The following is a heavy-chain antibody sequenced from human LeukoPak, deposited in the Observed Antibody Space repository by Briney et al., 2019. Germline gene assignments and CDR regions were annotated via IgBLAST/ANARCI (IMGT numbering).Heavy chain of an antibody. CDR2: ISPNSGGT. J-gene: IGHJ4*02. D-gene: IGHD1-26*01. V-gene: IGHV1-2*02. CDR3: ARSGATDTEGVDY. Sequence: ASVKVSCKASGYTFTGYYMHWVRQAPGQGLEWMGWISPNSGGTNYAQKFQGRVTMTRDTSISTAYMELSRLRSDDTAVYYCARSGATDTEGVDYWGQGTLVTVSS. CDR1: GYTFTGYY.